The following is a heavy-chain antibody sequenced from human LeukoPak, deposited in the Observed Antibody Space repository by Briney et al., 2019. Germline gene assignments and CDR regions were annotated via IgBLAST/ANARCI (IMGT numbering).Heavy chain of an antibody. D-gene: IGHD6-13*01. Sequence: SQTLSLTCTVSGGSFSGYYWSWIRQPPGKGLEWIGEINHSGSTNYNPSLKSRVTISVDTSKNQFSLKLSSVTAADTAVYYCARGEVYGLGPYSSNWRNWFDPWGQGTLVTVSS. CDR3: ARGEVYGLGPYSSNWRNWFDP. CDR1: GGSFSGYY. J-gene: IGHJ5*02. CDR2: INHSGST. V-gene: IGHV4-34*01.